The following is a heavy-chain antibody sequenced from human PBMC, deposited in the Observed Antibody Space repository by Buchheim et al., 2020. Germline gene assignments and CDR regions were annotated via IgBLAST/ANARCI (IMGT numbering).Heavy chain of an antibody. D-gene: IGHD3-22*01. J-gene: IGHJ4*02. CDR2: IYTSGST. CDR1: GGSISSGSYY. CDR3: ARDRGRYYDSSGPD. V-gene: IGHV4-61*02. Sequence: QVQLQESGPGLVKPSQTLSLTCTVSGGSISSGSYYWSWIRQPAGKGLEWIGRIYTSGSTNYNPSLKSRVTISVDTSKNQFSLKLSSVTAADTAVYYCARDRGRYYDSSGPDWGQGTL.